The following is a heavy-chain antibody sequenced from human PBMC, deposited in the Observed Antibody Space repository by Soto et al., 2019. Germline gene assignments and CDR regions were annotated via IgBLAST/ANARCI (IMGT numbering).Heavy chain of an antibody. CDR2: IYYSGSP. Sequence: SETLSLTCTVSGASVSSGSYYWSWIRQPPGKGLEWIGYIYYSGSPKYNPSLKSRVTMSVDTSKNQFSLRLSSMTVADTAVYYCARDPLAQTMVRGVGSLYFDYWGQGTLVTVSS. CDR3: ARDPLAQTMVRGVGSLYFDY. CDR1: GASVSSGSYY. V-gene: IGHV4-61*01. D-gene: IGHD3-10*01. J-gene: IGHJ4*02.